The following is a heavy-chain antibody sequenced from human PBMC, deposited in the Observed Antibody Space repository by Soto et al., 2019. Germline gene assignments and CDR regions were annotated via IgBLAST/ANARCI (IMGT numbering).Heavy chain of an antibody. Sequence: SGPTLVNTTETLTLTCTVSGFSLSNARMGVSWIRQPPGKALEWLAHIFSNDEKSYSTSLKSRLTISKDTSKSQVVLTMTNMDPVDTATYYCARIRPPYYYGSGSRLHVPYYFDYWGQGTLVTVSS. J-gene: IGHJ4*02. V-gene: IGHV2-26*01. CDR1: GFSLSNARMG. CDR3: ARIRPPYYYGSGSRLHVPYYFDY. D-gene: IGHD3-10*01. CDR2: IFSNDEK.